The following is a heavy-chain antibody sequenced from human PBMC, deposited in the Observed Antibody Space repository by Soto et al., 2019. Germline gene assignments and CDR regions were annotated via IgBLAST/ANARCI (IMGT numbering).Heavy chain of an antibody. CDR2: IYYSGST. CDR1: GGSISSGGYY. J-gene: IGHJ6*02. Sequence: TLSLTGTVSGGSISSGGYYWSWIRQHPGKGLEWIGYIYYSGSTYYNPSLKSRVTISVDTSKNQFSLKLSSVTAADTAVYYCARDSHHPHSSGWYPPYGMDVWGQGTTVTVSS. D-gene: IGHD6-19*01. CDR3: ARDSHHPHSSGWYPPYGMDV. V-gene: IGHV4-31*03.